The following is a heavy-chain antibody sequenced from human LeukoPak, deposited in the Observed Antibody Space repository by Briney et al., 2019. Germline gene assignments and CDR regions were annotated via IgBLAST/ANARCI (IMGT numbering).Heavy chain of an antibody. J-gene: IGHJ4*02. V-gene: IGHV1-18*04. CDR1: GYTFTSYY. CDR2: INPYNGNT. CDR3: ERGELGYSSSWSPFDY. D-gene: IGHD6-13*01. Sequence: ASVKVSCKASGYTFTSYYMHWVRQAPGQGLDWMGWINPYNGNTNYAQKLQGRVTMTTDTSTSTAYMELRSLRSDDTAVYYCERGELGYSSSWSPFDYWGQGTLVTVSS.